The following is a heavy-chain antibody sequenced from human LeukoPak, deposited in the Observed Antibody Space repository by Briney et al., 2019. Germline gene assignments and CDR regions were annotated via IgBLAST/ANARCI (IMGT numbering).Heavy chain of an antibody. D-gene: IGHD2-2*01. V-gene: IGHV3-23*01. J-gene: IGHJ4*02. CDR1: GSTFSSYA. Sequence: PGGSLRLSCAASGSTFSSYAMSWVRQAPGKGLEWVSAISGSGGSTYYADSVKGRFTISRDNSKNTLYLQMNSLRAEDTAVYYCAKQRVVVVPAAMSHDYWGQGTLVTVSS. CDR2: ISGSGGST. CDR3: AKQRVVVVPAAMSHDY.